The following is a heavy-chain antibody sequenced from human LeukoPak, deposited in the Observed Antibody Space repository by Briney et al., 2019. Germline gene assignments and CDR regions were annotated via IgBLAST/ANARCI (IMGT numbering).Heavy chain of an antibody. CDR1: TFTFSNYW. D-gene: IGHD2-2*01. CDR3: ARAQYGHCSSTSCYDYGMDV. V-gene: IGHV3-7*01. Sequence: GGSLRLSCAASTFTFSNYWMSWVRQAPGKGLEWVANINQNGSEKYYADSVKGRFTFSRDDAKNSLYLQMNCLRAEDTAVYYCARAQYGHCSSTSCYDYGMDVWGQGTTVTVSS. CDR2: INQNGSEK. J-gene: IGHJ6*02.